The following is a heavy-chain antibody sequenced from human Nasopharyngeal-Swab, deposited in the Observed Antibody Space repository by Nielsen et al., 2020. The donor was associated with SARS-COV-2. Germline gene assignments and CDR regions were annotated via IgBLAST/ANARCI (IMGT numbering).Heavy chain of an antibody. CDR1: GFTFGDYA. CDR2: IRSKAYGGTT. CDR3: TRTFYSASGGYFDDY. J-gene: IGHJ4*02. Sequence: GGSLRLSCTPSGFTFGDYAMSWFRQAPGMGLEWVAFIRSKAYGGTTEYAASVKGRFTISRDDSESIAYLQMNSLRTEDTAVYYCTRTFYSASGGYFDDYWCQGTLVTVSS. D-gene: IGHD3-22*01. V-gene: IGHV3-49*03.